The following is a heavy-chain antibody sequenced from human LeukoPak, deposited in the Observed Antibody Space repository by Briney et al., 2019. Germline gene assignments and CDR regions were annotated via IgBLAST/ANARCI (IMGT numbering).Heavy chain of an antibody. CDR3: AREGSGPRDAFDI. D-gene: IGHD6-19*01. J-gene: IGHJ3*02. CDR2: INSVGRSI. V-gene: IGHV3-48*04. Sequence: PGGSLRLSCAASGFTFSSYSMNWVRQAPGQGLEWISYINSVGRSIDYADSVKGRFTISRDNPKNSLYLQMNSLRPEDTAVYYCAREGSGPRDAFDIWGQGTMVTVSS. CDR1: GFTFSSYS.